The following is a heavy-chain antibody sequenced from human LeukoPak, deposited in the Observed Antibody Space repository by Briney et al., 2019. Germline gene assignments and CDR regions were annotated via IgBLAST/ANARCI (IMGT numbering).Heavy chain of an antibody. V-gene: IGHV4-34*01. CDR3: ARRLRAGGLDY. D-gene: IGHD3-16*01. CDR1: GGSFSGYY. CDR2: INHSGGT. Sequence: PSETLSLTCAVYGGSFSGYYWSWIRQPPGKGLEWIGEINHSGGTKYNPSLKSRVTISVDTSKNQFSLKLSSVTAADTAVYYCARRLRAGGLDYWGQGPLVTVSS. J-gene: IGHJ4*02.